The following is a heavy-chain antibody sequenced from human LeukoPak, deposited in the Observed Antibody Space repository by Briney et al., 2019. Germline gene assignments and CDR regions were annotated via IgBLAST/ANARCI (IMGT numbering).Heavy chain of an antibody. CDR2: ISWNSGSI. Sequence: GGSLRLSCAASGFTFDDYAMHWVRQAPGKGLEWVSGISWNSGSIGYADSVKGRFTISRDNAKNSLYLQMNSLRAEDTAVYYCASDPYFDYWGQGTLVTVSS. V-gene: IGHV3-9*01. CDR1: GFTFDDYA. J-gene: IGHJ4*02. CDR3: ASDPYFDY.